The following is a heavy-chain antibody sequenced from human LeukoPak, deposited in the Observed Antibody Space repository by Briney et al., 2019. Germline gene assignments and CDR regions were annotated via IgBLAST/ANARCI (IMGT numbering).Heavy chain of an antibody. Sequence: GSLRLSCAASGFTFNSYTMFWVRQAPGKGLEWVAVTSNDESIKYYADSVKGRFTISRDNSRDTLFLEMSSLRVEDTAVYYCARDPILGPPDYFDYWGRGTLVTVSS. J-gene: IGHJ4*02. D-gene: IGHD1-14*01. V-gene: IGHV3-30-3*01. CDR1: GFTFNSYT. CDR2: TSNDESIK. CDR3: ARDPILGPPDYFDY.